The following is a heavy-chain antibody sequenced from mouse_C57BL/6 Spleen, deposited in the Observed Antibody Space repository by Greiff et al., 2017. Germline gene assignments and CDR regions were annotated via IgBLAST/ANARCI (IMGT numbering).Heavy chain of an antibody. Sequence: EVMLLESEGGLVQPGSSMKLSCTASGFTFSDYYMAWVRQVPETGLEWVANINYDGSCTYYLASLKSRFTFSRDNANNLLYLPLRSLKSEDTATVYCARGVDGYYFDYWGKGTSLIVVS. CDR1: GFTFSDYY. CDR2: INYDGSCT. V-gene: IGHV5-16*01. J-gene: IGHJ2*02. D-gene: IGHD2-3*01. CDR3: ARGVDGYYFDY.